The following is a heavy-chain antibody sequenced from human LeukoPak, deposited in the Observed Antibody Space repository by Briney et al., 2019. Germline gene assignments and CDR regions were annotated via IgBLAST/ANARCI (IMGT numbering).Heavy chain of an antibody. Sequence: SVKVSCKASGFTFTDHGFSWVRQAPGQGLEWMGGIIPIFGTANYAQKFQGRVTITTDESTSTAYMELSSLRSEDTAVYYCASCGLTYYYYMDVWGKGTTVTVSS. CDR3: ASCGLTYYYYMDV. D-gene: IGHD3/OR15-3a*01. CDR2: IIPIFGTA. J-gene: IGHJ6*03. V-gene: IGHV1-69*05. CDR1: GFTFTDHG.